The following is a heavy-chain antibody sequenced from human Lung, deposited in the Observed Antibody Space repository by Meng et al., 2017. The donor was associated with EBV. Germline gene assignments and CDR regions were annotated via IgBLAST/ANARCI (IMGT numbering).Heavy chain of an antibody. CDR3: AVTRYCSGGSCFDY. CDR1: GGTFSDYY. V-gene: IGHV4-34*02. Sequence: QVQLQQWGAGLLKPSETLSLTCAVYGGTFSDYYWSWIRQPPGKGLEWIGEINHSGTTNYSPSLKSRVTISADTSKKQFSLKLSSVTAADTAVYYCAVTRYCSGGSCFDYWGQGTLVTVSS. D-gene: IGHD2-15*01. CDR2: INHSGTT. J-gene: IGHJ4*02.